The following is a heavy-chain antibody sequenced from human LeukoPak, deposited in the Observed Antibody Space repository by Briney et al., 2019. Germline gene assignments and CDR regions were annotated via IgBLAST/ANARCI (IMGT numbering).Heavy chain of an antibody. Sequence: SGGSLRLSCAASGFTFSSYWMSWVRQAPGKGLEWVANIKQDGSEEYYVDSVKGRFTISRDNAKNSLYLQMNSLRAEDTAVYYCARDGIEMATITDYWGQGTLVTVSS. V-gene: IGHV3-7*01. CDR2: IKQDGSEE. CDR1: GFTFSSYW. D-gene: IGHD5-24*01. J-gene: IGHJ4*02. CDR3: ARDGIEMATITDY.